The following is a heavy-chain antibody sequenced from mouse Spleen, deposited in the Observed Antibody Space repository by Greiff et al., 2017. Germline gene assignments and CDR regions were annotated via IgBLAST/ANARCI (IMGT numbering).Heavy chain of an antibody. CDR3: ARSARARALYAMDY. D-gene: IGHD3-1*01. CDR1: GYSFTDYN. Sequence: EVKLVESGPELVKPGASVMISCKASGYSFTDYNMNWVKQSNGKSLEWIGVINPNYGTTSYNQKFKGKATLTVDQSSSTAYMQLNSLTSEDSAVYYCARSARARALYAMDYWGQGTSVTVSS. CDR2: INPNYGTT. V-gene: IGHV1-39*01. J-gene: IGHJ4*01.